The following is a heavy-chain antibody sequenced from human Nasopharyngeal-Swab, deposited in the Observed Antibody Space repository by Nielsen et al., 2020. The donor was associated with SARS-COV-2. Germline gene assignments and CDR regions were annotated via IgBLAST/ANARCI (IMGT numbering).Heavy chain of an antibody. CDR1: GFTFSSYS. J-gene: IGHJ4*02. CDR3: ARDFLTLEMATISG. D-gene: IGHD5-24*01. V-gene: IGHV3-48*02. Sequence: GESLKISCAASGFTFSSYSMNWVRQAPGKGLEWVSYISSSSTIYYADSVKGRFTISRDNAKNSLYLQMNSLRDEDTAVYYCARDFLTLEMATISGWGQGTLVTVSS. CDR2: ISSSSTI.